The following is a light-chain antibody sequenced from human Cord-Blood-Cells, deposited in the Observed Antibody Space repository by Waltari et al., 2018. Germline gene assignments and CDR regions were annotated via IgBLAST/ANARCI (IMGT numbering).Light chain of an antibody. J-gene: IGKJ5*01. CDR2: DAP. CDR3: QQRSNWPPIT. CDR1: QSVSSY. V-gene: IGKV3-11*01. Sequence: EIVLTQSPATLSLSPGERATLSCRASQSVSSYLAWYQQKPGQAPRLLIYDAPNRATGIPARCSGSGSGTDFTLTISSLEPEDVAVYYCQQRSNWPPITFGQGTRLEIK.